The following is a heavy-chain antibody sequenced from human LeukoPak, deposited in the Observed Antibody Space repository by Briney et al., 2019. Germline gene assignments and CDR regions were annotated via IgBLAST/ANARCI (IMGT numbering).Heavy chain of an antibody. Sequence: GGSLRLSCAASGFTFSSYGMSWVRQAPGKGLEWVSVIYSGGSTYYADSVKGRFTISRDNSKNTLYLQMNSLRAEDTAVYYCAKDGPDTAMDSWGQGTLVTVSS. CDR1: GFTFSSYG. V-gene: IGHV3-66*02. CDR2: IYSGGST. D-gene: IGHD5-18*01. CDR3: AKDGPDTAMDS. J-gene: IGHJ4*02.